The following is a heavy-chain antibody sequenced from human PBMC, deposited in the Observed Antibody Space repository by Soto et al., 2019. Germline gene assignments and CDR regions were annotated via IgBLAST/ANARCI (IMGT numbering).Heavy chain of an antibody. V-gene: IGHV1-18*04. CDR2: IAPHSGRT. CDR3: AGAATGSYHSAY. CDR1: GYAFTSYG. J-gene: IGHJ4*02. D-gene: IGHD3-10*01. Sequence: VQLVQSGPEVKKPGASVRVSCMTSGYAFTSYGVNWVRQAPGQGLEWMGWIAPHSGRTTYLPKFQGRVTITADAATNTAYMELGSLSSDDTGIYFCAGAATGSYHSAYWGQGTVVTVSS.